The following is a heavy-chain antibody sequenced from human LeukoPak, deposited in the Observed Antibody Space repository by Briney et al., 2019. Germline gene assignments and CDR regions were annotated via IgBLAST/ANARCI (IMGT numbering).Heavy chain of an antibody. D-gene: IGHD6-19*01. CDR1: GGSISSYY. V-gene: IGHV4-4*07. J-gene: IGHJ6*02. CDR2: IYTSGST. CDR3: AREEYSSGPFGMDV. Sequence: SETLSLTCTVSGGSISSYYWSWIRQPAGKGLEWIGRIYTSGSTNYNPSLKSRVTMSVDTPKNQFSLKLSSVTAADTAVYYCAREEYSSGPFGMDVWGQGTTVTVSS.